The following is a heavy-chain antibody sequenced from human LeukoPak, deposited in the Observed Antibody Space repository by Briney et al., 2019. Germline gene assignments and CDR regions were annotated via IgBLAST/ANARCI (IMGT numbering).Heavy chain of an antibody. CDR3: AKAPVTTCSGAYCYPFDY. CDR1: GFSLSSYG. CDR2: ISGSGGST. D-gene: IGHD2-15*01. V-gene: IGHV3-23*01. J-gene: IGHJ4*02. Sequence: GGSLRLSCVGSGFSLSSYGMSWVRQAPGKGLEWVSHISGSGGSTYDADSVKGRFTISRDNSKNTLYLQMNSLRAEDSAVYYCAKAPVTTCSGAYCYPFDYWSQGTLVTVSS.